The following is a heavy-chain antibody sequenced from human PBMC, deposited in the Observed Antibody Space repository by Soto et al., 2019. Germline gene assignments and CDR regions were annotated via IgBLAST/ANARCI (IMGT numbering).Heavy chain of an antibody. Sequence: GGSLRLSCAASRFTFSNYAMNWVRQAPGKGLEWVSTISGSGGSTYYADSVKGRFTISRDNSKNTLYLQMNSLRVEDTAVYYCAKGSYDSSGYPLDPSYYYVMDVWGQGTTVTVSS. CDR1: RFTFSNYA. D-gene: IGHD3-22*01. V-gene: IGHV3-23*01. J-gene: IGHJ6*02. CDR3: AKGSYDSSGYPLDPSYYYVMDV. CDR2: ISGSGGST.